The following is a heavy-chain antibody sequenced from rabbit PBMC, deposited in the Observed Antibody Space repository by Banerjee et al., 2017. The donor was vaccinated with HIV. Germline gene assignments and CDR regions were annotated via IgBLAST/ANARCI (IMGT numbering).Heavy chain of an antibody. CDR3: ARYRADDGTYNAFIL. V-gene: IGHV1S39*01. CDR1: GFDFSGFG. J-gene: IGHJ4*01. CDR2: IDPDHTSK. Sequence: QEQLVESGGGLVQPGGSLKLSCKASGFDFSGFGVSWVRQAPGKGLEWIAYIDPDHTSKGYASWVSGRFTISKASSTTVTLRMTSLTAADTATYFCARYRADDGTYNAFILWGQGTLVTVS. D-gene: IGHD5-1*01.